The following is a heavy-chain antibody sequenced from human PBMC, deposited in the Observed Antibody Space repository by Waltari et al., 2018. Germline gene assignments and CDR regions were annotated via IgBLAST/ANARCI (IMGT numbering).Heavy chain of an antibody. CDR1: GFTFSSYG. D-gene: IGHD3-10*01. CDR2: IWYDGSNK. J-gene: IGHJ4*02. V-gene: IGHV3-33*01. CDR3: ASPGEGSYFDY. Sequence: QVQLVESGGGVVQPGRSLRLSCAASGFTFSSYGMHWVRQAPGKGLEWVAVIWYDGSNKYYADSVKGRITISRDNSKNTLYLQMNSLRAEDTAVYYCASPGEGSYFDYWGQGTLVTVSS.